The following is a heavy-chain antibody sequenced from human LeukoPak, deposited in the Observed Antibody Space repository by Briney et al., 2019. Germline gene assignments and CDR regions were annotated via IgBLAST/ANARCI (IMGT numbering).Heavy chain of an antibody. CDR3: VGNGYYSLDN. D-gene: IGHD2-15*01. V-gene: IGHV4-59*02. Sequence: SETLSLTCTISGGSVSDYYWSWIRQSPGKGLEWIGYIYHTGSTSYSPSLKSRVTISADTSQNQFSLKLSSVTAADTAVYYCVGNGYYSLDNWGQGTLVTVSS. J-gene: IGHJ4*02. CDR2: IYHTGST. CDR1: GGSVSDYY.